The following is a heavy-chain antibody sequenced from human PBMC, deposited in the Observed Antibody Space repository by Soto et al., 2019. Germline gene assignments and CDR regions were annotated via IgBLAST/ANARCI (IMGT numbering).Heavy chain of an antibody. J-gene: IGHJ5*02. CDR2: INPYSGGA. Sequence: QVQLLQSGAEVKKPGASVKVSCKASGYTFTGYFMHWVPQAPGQGLEWMGWINPYSGGADYAQSFQGRVTMTRDTSISTVYMELSRLRFDDTAVYYCARVIRGAYYNSPLDTWGQGTVVTVSS. V-gene: IGHV1-2*02. D-gene: IGHD3-10*01. CDR3: ARVIRGAYYNSPLDT. CDR1: GYTFTGYF.